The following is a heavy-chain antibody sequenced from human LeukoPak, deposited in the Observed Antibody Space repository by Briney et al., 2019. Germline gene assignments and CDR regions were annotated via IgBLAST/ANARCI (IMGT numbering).Heavy chain of an antibody. J-gene: IGHJ5*02. D-gene: IGHD2-15*01. CDR3: ARDARLGYCSGGNCP. Sequence: TGGSLRLSCAASGFTFSTYTMNWVRQAPGKGLEWVSYISPSSNTIYYADSVKGRFTISRDNAKNSLYLQMNSLRDEDTAVYYCARDARLGYCSGGNCPWGQGTLVTVSS. CDR1: GFTFSTYT. CDR2: ISPSSNTI. V-gene: IGHV3-48*02.